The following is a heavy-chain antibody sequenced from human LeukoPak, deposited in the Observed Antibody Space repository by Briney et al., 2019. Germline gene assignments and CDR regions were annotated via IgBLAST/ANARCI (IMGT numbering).Heavy chain of an antibody. CDR2: IYYSGST. V-gene: IGHV4-59*08. D-gene: IGHD3-3*01. CDR3: ARADITTPCYLFDP. J-gene: IGHJ5*02. Sequence: PSETLSLTCTVSGGSISSYYWSWIRQPPGKGLEWIGYIYYSGSTNYNPSLKSRVTISVDTSKNQFSLKLSSVTAADTAVYYCARADITTPCYLFDPWGQGTLVTVSS. CDR1: GGSISSYY.